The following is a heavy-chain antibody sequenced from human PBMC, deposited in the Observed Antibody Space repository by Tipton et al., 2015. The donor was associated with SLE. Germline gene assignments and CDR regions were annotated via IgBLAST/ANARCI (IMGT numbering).Heavy chain of an antibody. V-gene: IGHV4-34*01. J-gene: IGHJ4*02. CDR2: INHSGST. CDR3: ARGPGSPRPFDY. D-gene: IGHD6-13*01. CDR1: GGSFSGYY. Sequence: TLSLTCAVYGGSFSGYYWSWIRQPPGKGLEWIGEINHSGSTNYNPSLKSRVTISVYTSKNQFSLKLSSVTAADTAVYYCARGPGSPRPFDYWGQGTLVTVSS.